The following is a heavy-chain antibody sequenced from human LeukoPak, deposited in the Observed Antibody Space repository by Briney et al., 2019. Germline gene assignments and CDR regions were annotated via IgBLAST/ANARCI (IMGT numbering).Heavy chain of an antibody. D-gene: IGHD4-23*01. CDR3: AKASGTTVVTPDVDY. CDR1: GFTFSSYA. Sequence: SGGSLRLSCAASGFTFSSYAMSWVRQAPGKGLEWVSAISGSGGSTYYADSVKGRSTISIDNSKNTLYLQMNSLRAEDTAVYYCAKASGTTVVTPDVDYWGQGNLVTVSS. J-gene: IGHJ4*02. V-gene: IGHV3-23*01. CDR2: ISGSGGST.